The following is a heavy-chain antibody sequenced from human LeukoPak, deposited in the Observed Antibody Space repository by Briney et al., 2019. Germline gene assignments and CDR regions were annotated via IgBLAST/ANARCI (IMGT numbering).Heavy chain of an antibody. D-gene: IGHD6-13*01. CDR2: INHSAST. CDR3: ARAGSSWYGYYFDY. Sequence: PSETLSLTCAVYGGSFSGYYWSWIRNPPGKGLEGVGEINHSASTNYNPSLKSRVTISVDTSKTQFSLKLSSVTAADTAVYYCARAGSSWYGYYFDYWGQGTLVTVSS. J-gene: IGHJ4*02. V-gene: IGHV4-34*01. CDR1: GGSFSGYY.